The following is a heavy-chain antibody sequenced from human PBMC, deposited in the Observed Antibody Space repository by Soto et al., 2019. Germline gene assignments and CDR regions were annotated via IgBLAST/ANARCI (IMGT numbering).Heavy chain of an antibody. J-gene: IGHJ5*02. Sequence: EVQLLESGGGLVQPGGSQRLSCAASGFTFGDYVMNWVRQAPGKGLEWVSSIGGRDGSTYYADSVKGRFTISRDNSRSTMFLQMDGLRGEDTAVYYCAKGRSVSCNAGPPPNWFNPWGQGTLVTVSS. V-gene: IGHV3-23*01. CDR3: AKGRSVSCNAGPPPNWFNP. CDR2: IGGRDGST. D-gene: IGHD2-2*01. CDR1: GFTFGDYV.